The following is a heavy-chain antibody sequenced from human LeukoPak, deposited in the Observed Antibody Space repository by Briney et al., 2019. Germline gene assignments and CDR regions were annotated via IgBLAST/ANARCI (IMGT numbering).Heavy chain of an antibody. CDR1: GGSISTYY. CDR3: ARASIFGVAPYYMDV. Sequence: SETLSLTCTVSGGSISTYYWSWIRQPLGKGLEWIGYIYYSGSTDYNPSLKSRVTISVDRSKNQFSLKLSSVTAADTAVYYCARASIFGVAPYYMDVWGRGTTVTVSS. CDR2: IYYSGST. V-gene: IGHV4-59*01. D-gene: IGHD3-3*01. J-gene: IGHJ6*03.